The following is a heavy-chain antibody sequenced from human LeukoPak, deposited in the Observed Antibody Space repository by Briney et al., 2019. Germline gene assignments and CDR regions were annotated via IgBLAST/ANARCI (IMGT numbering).Heavy chain of an antibody. Sequence: GGSLRLSCAASGFTFSSYGMHWVRQAPGKGLEGGAVIWYGGSNKYYADSVKGRVTIARDNSQNTRYMQMNSLRAEATAVYYCAKDRSGNYYSSGRYFDYWGQGTLVTVSS. CDR3: AKDRSGNYYSSGRYFDY. CDR2: IWYGGSNK. D-gene: IGHD3-22*01. CDR1: GFTFSSYG. J-gene: IGHJ4*02. V-gene: IGHV3-33*06.